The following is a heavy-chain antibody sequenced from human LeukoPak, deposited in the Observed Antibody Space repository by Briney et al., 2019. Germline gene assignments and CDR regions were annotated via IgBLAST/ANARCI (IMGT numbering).Heavy chain of an antibody. D-gene: IGHD6-19*01. J-gene: IGHJ4*02. Sequence: SETLSLICTVSGGSISSGSYYWSWIRQPAGKGLEWIGRIYTSGSTNYNPSLKSRVTISVDTSKNQFSLKLSSVTAADTAVYYCARLSGWPLYFDYWGQGTLVTVSS. CDR3: ARLSGWPLYFDY. CDR2: IYTSGST. CDR1: GGSISSGSYY. V-gene: IGHV4-61*02.